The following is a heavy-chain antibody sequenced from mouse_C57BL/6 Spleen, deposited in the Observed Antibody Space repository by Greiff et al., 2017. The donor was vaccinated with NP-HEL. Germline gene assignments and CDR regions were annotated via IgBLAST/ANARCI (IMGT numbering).Heavy chain of an antibody. D-gene: IGHD2-1*01. V-gene: IGHV5-9*01. CDR1: GFTFSSYT. J-gene: IGHJ1*03. CDR2: ISGGGGNT. Sequence: EVQRVESGGGLVKPGGSLKLSCAASGFTFSSYTMSWVRQTPEKRLEWVATISGGGGNTYYPDSVKGRFTISIDNAKNTLYLQMSSLRSEDTALYYCARRYGNQWYFDVWGTGTTVTVSS. CDR3: ARRYGNQWYFDV.